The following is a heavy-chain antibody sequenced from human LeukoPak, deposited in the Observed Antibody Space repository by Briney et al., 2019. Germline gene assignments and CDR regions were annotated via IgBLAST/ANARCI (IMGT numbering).Heavy chain of an antibody. CDR2: ISAYNGNT. CDR1: GYTFTSYG. V-gene: IGHV1-18*01. Sequence: ASVKVSCKASGYTFTSYGISWVRQAPGQGLEWMGWISAYNGNTNYAQKLQGRVTMTTDTSTSTAYMELRSLRSDDTAVYYCASALGLVRGVIGFDLWGQGTLVTVSS. D-gene: IGHD3-10*01. J-gene: IGHJ5*02. CDR3: ASALGLVRGVIGFDL.